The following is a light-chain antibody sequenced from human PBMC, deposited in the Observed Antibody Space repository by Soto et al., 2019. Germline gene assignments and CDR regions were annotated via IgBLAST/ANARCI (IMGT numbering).Light chain of an antibody. CDR3: QQRSNWPPV. Sequence: EIVLTQSPATLSLSPGERATLFCRASQSVSSYLAWYQQKPGQAPRLLIYDASNRATGIPARFSGSGSGTDFTLTISSLEPEDFAVYYCQQRSNWPPVFGGGTKVDIK. CDR1: QSVSSY. CDR2: DAS. V-gene: IGKV3-11*01. J-gene: IGKJ4*01.